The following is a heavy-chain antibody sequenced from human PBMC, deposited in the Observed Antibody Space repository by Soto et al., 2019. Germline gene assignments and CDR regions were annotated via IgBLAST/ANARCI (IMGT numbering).Heavy chain of an antibody. Sequence: QVQLQESGPGLVKPSQTLSLTCTVSGGSISSGDYYWSWIRQPPGKGLEWIVYIYYSGSTYYNPYRKSRVTIAVDTTKNQFSLNLISVTAADTAVYYSARVVAIAQEGNYYYGMDVWGQGTTVTVSS. J-gene: IGHJ6*02. CDR2: IYYSGST. CDR1: GGSISSGDYY. CDR3: ARVVAIAQEGNYYYGMDV. V-gene: IGHV4-30-4*01. D-gene: IGHD3-22*01.